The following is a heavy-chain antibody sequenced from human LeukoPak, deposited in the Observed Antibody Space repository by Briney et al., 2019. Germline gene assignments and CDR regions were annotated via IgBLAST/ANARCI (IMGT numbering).Heavy chain of an antibody. CDR2: INHSGYT. CDR1: GESSFSSYY. D-gene: IGHD3-22*01. J-gene: IGHJ4*02. CDR3: SRQVVGNDY. Sequence: SETLSLTCAVYGESSFSSYYWSWIRQTPGGALEWIGEINHSGYTNYNPSLKSRVTLSIDTSKNQFSLRLNSATAADTVVYYCSRQVVGNDYWGQGTLVTVSS. V-gene: IGHV4-34*01.